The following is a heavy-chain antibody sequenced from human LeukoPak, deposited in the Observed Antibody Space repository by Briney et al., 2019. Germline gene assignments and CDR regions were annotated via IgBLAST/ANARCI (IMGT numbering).Heavy chain of an antibody. Sequence: ASVPVSSKPSGYTFTAYYMHWVRQAPGPRLEWMGWINPNSGDTNYAQNFQGRVTMTRDTSISTAYMELSRLTSDDAADYYCARYQNVDDVFDYWGQGTLVTVSS. V-gene: IGHV1-2*02. CDR3: ARYQNVDDVFDY. J-gene: IGHJ4*02. CDR2: INPNSGDT. D-gene: IGHD5/OR15-5a*01. CDR1: GYTFTAYY.